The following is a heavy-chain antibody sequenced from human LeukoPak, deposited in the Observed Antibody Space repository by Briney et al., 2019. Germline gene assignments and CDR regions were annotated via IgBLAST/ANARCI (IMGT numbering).Heavy chain of an antibody. CDR3: ARYPKSYSNGWIAFDI. J-gene: IGHJ3*02. D-gene: IGHD6-19*01. CDR1: GDSISSRNSY. V-gene: IGHV4-39*01. CDR2: MYYSGNT. Sequence: SETLSLTCSVSGDSISSRNSYWCWIRQSPGKGLEWFGGMYYSGNTYYNPSLRSRVTMSVDTSNNQFSLKLSSVTAADTAAYYCARYPKSYSNGWIAFDIWGQGTMVTVSS.